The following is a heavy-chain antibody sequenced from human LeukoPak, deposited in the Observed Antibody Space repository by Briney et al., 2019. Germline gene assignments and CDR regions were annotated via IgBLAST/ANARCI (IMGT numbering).Heavy chain of an antibody. D-gene: IGHD5-18*01. CDR1: GGSISSGNYY. CDR3: ARGRIQLWTHYFDY. CDR2: IHYSGST. Sequence: PSQTLSLTCTVSGGSISSGNYYYSWIRQHPGKGLEWIGYIHYSGSTNYNPSLKSRVTISVDTSKNQFSLKLSSVTAADTAVYYCARGRIQLWTHYFDYWGQGTLVTVSS. V-gene: IGHV4-30-4*01. J-gene: IGHJ4*02.